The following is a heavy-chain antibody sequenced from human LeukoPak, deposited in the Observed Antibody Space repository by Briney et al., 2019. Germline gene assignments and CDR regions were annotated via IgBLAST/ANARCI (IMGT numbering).Heavy chain of an antibody. CDR2: IHGAGTT. Sequence: PGASLRLSCAASGFTVNNNYMIWVRQAPGKGLEWVSIIHGAGTTDYADSVQGRFTISRDNSKNTLYLQMNSLRAEDTAVYYCARLKDGSIDYWGQGTLVTVSS. CDR1: GFTVNNNY. V-gene: IGHV3-53*01. D-gene: IGHD5-24*01. CDR3: ARLKDGSIDY. J-gene: IGHJ4*02.